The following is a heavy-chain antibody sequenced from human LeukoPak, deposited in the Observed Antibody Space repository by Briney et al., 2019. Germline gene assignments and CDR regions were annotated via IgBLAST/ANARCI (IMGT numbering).Heavy chain of an antibody. J-gene: IGHJ4*02. CDR2: INPNSGGT. CDR3: ARDLYSSSWYFVSPGGY. CDR1: GYTFTGYY. Sequence: ASVKVSCKASGYTFTGYYMHWVRQAPGQGLEWMGWINPNSGGTNYAQKFQGRVTMTRDTSISTAYMELSRLRSDDTALYYCARDLYSSSWYFVSPGGYWGQGTLVTVSS. V-gene: IGHV1-2*02. D-gene: IGHD6-13*01.